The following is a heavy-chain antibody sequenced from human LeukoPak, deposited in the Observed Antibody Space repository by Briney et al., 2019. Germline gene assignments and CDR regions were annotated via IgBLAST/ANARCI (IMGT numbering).Heavy chain of an antibody. J-gene: IGHJ3*02. CDR3: AKDQGNPAGYGSGWDAFDI. CDR2: ISYDGSNK. CDR1: GFTFSSYG. V-gene: IGHV3-30*18. D-gene: IGHD6-19*01. Sequence: GGSLRLSCAASGFTFSSYGMHWVRQAPGKGLEWVAVISYDGSNKYHADSVKGRFTISRDNSKNTLYLQMNSLRAEDTAVYYCAKDQGNPAGYGSGWDAFDIWGQGTMVTVSS.